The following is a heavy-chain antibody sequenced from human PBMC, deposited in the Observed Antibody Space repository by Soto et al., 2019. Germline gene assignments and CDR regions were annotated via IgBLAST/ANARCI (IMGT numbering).Heavy chain of an antibody. CDR1: GGSFSGYY. V-gene: IGHV4-34*01. D-gene: IGHD3-10*01. J-gene: IGHJ4*02. Sequence: QVQLQQWGAGLLTPSETLSLTCAVYGGSFSGYYWSWIRQPQGKGLEWIGEINHSGSTNYNPSLKGRVTIEVDASKNQFSRKLRSVAAADTAVYYCAGAMGWFGELFGVLDYWGQGTLDTVSS. CDR3: AGAMGWFGELFGVLDY. CDR2: INHSGST.